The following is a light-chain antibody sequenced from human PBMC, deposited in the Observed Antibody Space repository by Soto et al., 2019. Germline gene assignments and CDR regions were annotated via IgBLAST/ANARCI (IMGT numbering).Light chain of an antibody. Sequence: DIQMTQSPSTLSASVGDRVTITCRASQSISNWLAWYQQKPGKAPKLLIYDASNLESGVPSRFSGSGSGTEVTLTISSLQPDDFAAYYCQQYNSYSYTFGQGTKLEIK. CDR1: QSISNW. CDR3: QQYNSYSYT. J-gene: IGKJ2*01. V-gene: IGKV1-5*01. CDR2: DAS.